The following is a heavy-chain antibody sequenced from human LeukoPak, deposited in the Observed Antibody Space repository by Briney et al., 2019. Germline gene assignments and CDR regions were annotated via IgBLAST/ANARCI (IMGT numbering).Heavy chain of an antibody. V-gene: IGHV3-30*04. Sequence: GGSLRLSCAASGFTFSSYAMHWVRQAPGKGLEWVADISYDGSNKYYADSVKGRFTISRDNSKNTLYLQMNSMRAEDTAVYYCARDYRAYSVAFDIWGQGTMVTVSS. CDR2: ISYDGSNK. D-gene: IGHD1-26*01. J-gene: IGHJ3*02. CDR1: GFTFSSYA. CDR3: ARDYRAYSVAFDI.